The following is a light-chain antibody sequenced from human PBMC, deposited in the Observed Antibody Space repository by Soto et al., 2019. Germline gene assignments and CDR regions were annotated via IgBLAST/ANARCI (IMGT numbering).Light chain of an antibody. V-gene: IGKV1-39*01. CDR1: QSISSY. CDR2: AAS. J-gene: IGKJ2*01. CDR3: QHSYRTPYT. Sequence: IQMTQSPSSLSASVGDRVTITCRASQSISSYLNWYQENPGQAPKLVIYAASSLQSGIPSRFSCSGSGTKFTLNISVLQPGDFATYSSQHSYRTPYTFGQWT.